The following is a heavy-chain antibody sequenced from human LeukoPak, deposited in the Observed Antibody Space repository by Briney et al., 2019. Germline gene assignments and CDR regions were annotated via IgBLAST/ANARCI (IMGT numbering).Heavy chain of an antibody. CDR2: TSSSSSYI. CDR1: GFTFSSYS. CDR3: ARDRGTAFDY. D-gene: IGHD3-10*01. V-gene: IGHV3-21*04. J-gene: IGHJ4*02. Sequence: PGGSLRLSCAASGFTFSSYSMSWVRQAPGKGLEWVSPTSSSSSYIYYADSVKGRFTISRDNAKNSLYLQMNSLRAEDTAVYYCARDRGTAFDYWGQGTLVTVSS.